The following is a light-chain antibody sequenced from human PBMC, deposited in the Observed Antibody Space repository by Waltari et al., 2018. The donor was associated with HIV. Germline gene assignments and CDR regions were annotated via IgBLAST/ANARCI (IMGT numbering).Light chain of an antibody. CDR2: GNS. CDR1: SAHIGAGSA. J-gene: IGLJ2*01. V-gene: IGLV1-40*01. Sequence: QSVLTQPPSVSGAPGQRVTISCTASSAHIGAGSAVHWYQQLPGTAPKLLIYGNSNRPSGVPDRFSGSKSGTSASLAITGLQAEDEADYYCQSYDSSLSGVVFGGGTKLTVL. CDR3: QSYDSSLSGVV.